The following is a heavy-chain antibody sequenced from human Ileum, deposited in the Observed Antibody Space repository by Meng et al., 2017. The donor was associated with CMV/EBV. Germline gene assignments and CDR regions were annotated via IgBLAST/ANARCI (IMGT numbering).Heavy chain of an antibody. V-gene: IGHV3-66*02. D-gene: IGHD1-26*01. CDR1: GITVSSNY. Sequence: GESLKISCAASGITVSSNYMSWVRQAPGKGLEWVSVINSDGSTHYGDSVKGRFTISRDNLKNTLYLQMNSLRGEDTAIYYCARPPAVGSSLDYWGQGTLVTVSS. CDR3: ARPPAVGSSLDY. J-gene: IGHJ4*02. CDR2: INSDGST.